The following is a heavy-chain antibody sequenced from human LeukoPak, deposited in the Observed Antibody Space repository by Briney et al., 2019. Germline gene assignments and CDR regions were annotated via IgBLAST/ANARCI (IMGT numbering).Heavy chain of an antibody. Sequence: ASVKVSCKAFGYSLTNYYVHWVRQAPGQGLEWMGEINPSGGSTSYAQKFQGRITVTRDTYTNTVYMDLSSLRSEDTATYYCARGVLTNRIGAGRFDYWGQGSLLTVPS. CDR3: ARGVLTNRIGAGRFDY. CDR2: INPSGGST. V-gene: IGHV1-46*01. CDR1: GYSLTNYY. J-gene: IGHJ4*02. D-gene: IGHD5-12*01.